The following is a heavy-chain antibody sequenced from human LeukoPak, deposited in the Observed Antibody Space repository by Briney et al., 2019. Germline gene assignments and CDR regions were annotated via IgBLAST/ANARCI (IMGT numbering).Heavy chain of an antibody. D-gene: IGHD3-22*01. Sequence: ASVKVSCKASGYTFTGYYMHWVRQAPGQGLEWIGWINPNSGGTNYAQKFQGRVTMTRDTSISTAYMELSRLRSDDTAVYYCARGSPILYYYDSSGFLDYWGQGTLVTVSS. J-gene: IGHJ4*02. CDR3: ARGSPILYYYDSSGFLDY. V-gene: IGHV1-2*02. CDR2: INPNSGGT. CDR1: GYTFTGYY.